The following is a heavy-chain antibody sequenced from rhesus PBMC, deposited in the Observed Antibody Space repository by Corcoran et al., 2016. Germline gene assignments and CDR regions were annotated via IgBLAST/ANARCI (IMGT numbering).Heavy chain of an antibody. D-gene: IGHD2-15*01. Sequence: QVTLKESGPALVKPTQTLTLTCILSGFSLNPTGMVVGWFRQPPGKNLEWLAHIYWDDDKRLSTYLKSRLTISKDTSKNQVVLTMTNMDPVDTATYYCTRYLRSNFYFDYWGQGVLVTVSS. CDR1: GFSLNPTGMV. V-gene: IGHV2-1*01. J-gene: IGHJ4*01. CDR2: IYWDDDK. CDR3: TRYLRSNFYFDY.